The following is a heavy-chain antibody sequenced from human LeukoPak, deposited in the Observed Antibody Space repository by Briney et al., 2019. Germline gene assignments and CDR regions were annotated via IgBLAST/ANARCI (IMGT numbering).Heavy chain of an antibody. V-gene: IGHV3-7*01. Sequence: GGSLRLSCVASGFTFSTYWMNWVRQAPGKGLEWVATIKEDGSDKFYVDSVKGRFTISRDNAKNPLYLQMNSLRAEDTAVYYCARDLSMGNTVLDYWGQGILVTVSS. D-gene: IGHD4/OR15-4a*01. CDR3: ARDLSMGNTVLDY. CDR1: GFTFSTYW. CDR2: IKEDGSDK. J-gene: IGHJ4*02.